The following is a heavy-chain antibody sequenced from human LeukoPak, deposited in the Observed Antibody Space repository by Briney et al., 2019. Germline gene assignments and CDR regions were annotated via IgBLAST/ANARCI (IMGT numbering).Heavy chain of an antibody. CDR1: GDSIRSNIYY. CDR2: ICWDDDT. J-gene: IGHJ3*02. D-gene: IGHD3-10*01. Sequence: TLSLTCTVSGDSIRSNIYYWGWIRQPPGKGLEWLALICWDDDTRYSPSLKSRLTITKDTSKNQVVLTMTNMDPVDTATYYCAHTRGSGNDAFDIWGQGTMVTVSS. V-gene: IGHV2-5*02. CDR3: AHTRGSGNDAFDI.